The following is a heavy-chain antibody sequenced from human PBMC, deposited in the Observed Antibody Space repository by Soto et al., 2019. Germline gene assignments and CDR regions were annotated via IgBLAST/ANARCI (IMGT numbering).Heavy chain of an antibody. V-gene: IGHV6-1*01. Sequence: SQTLSLTCAISGDSVSSNSASWNWIRQSPSRGLEWLGRTYYRSKWYNDYAVSVKSRITINPDTSKNQFSLQLNSVTPEDTAVYYCARYRWDEQWLVQDAFDIWGQGTIVTVSS. CDR3: ARYRWDEQWLVQDAFDI. J-gene: IGHJ3*02. CDR1: GDSVSSNSAS. D-gene: IGHD6-19*01. CDR2: TYYRSKWYN.